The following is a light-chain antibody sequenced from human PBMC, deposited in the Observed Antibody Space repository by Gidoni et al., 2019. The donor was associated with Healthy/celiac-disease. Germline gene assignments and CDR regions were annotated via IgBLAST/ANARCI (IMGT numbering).Light chain of an antibody. CDR1: QSVLYSSHNKNY. V-gene: IGKV4-1*01. J-gene: IGKJ2*04. CDR3: QQYYSTPCS. CDR2: CAS. Sequence: DIVMTQSPDSLAVSLGERATINCKSSQSVLYSSHNKNYLAWYQQKPGQPPKLLIYCASTRESGVPDRFSGRGSGTDFTLTISSLQAEDVAVYYCQQYYSTPCSFGQGTKLEIK.